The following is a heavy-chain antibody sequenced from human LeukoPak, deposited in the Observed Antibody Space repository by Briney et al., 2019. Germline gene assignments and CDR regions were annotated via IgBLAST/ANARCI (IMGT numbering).Heavy chain of an antibody. Sequence: GGSLRLSCAASGFTFSSYEMNCVRQAPGKGLEWVSYISSSGSTIYYADSVKGRFTISRDNAKNSLYLQMNSLRAEDTALYYCARYGFYCSSASCYIFDNWGQGTLVTVSS. CDR2: ISSSGSTI. J-gene: IGHJ4*02. CDR1: GFTFSSYE. CDR3: ARYGFYCSSASCYIFDN. D-gene: IGHD2-2*01. V-gene: IGHV3-48*03.